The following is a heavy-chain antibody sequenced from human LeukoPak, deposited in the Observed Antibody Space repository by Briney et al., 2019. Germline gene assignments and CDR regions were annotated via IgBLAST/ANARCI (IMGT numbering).Heavy chain of an antibody. CDR3: AKGDSGDYYGMDV. CDR1: GFTFDDYA. J-gene: IGHJ6*02. D-gene: IGHD3-10*01. V-gene: IGHV3-43D*03. Sequence: GGSLRLSCAASGFTFDDYAMHWVRHAPGKGLEWVSLISWDGGSTYYADSVKGRFTISRDNSKNSLYLQMNSLRAEDTALYYCAKGDSGDYYGMDVWGQGTTVTVSS. CDR2: ISWDGGST.